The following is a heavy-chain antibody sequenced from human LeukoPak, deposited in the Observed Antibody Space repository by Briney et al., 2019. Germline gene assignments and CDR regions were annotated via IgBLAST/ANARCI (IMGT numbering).Heavy chain of an antibody. CDR3: AVSSAYCGGDCPDDY. V-gene: IGHV5-10-1*01. CDR2: IDPSDSYT. CDR1: GYSFTSYW. Sequence: GESLKISCQGSGYSFTSYWISWVRQMPGKGLEWMGRIDPSDSYTNYSPSFQGHVTISADKSISTAYLQWRSLKASDTAMYYCAVSSAYCGGDCPDDYWGQGTLVTVSS. J-gene: IGHJ4*02. D-gene: IGHD2-21*02.